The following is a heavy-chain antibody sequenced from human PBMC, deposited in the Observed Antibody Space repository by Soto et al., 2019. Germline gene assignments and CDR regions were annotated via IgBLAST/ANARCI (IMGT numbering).Heavy chain of an antibody. J-gene: IGHJ4*02. Sequence: SETLSLTCTVSGGSISSYFWSWIRQPPGKGLEWIGYIYYSGSTTYNPSLKSRVTISVDTSKNQFSLKLSSVTAADTAVYFCARRGYSNYHFDYWGQGTLVTVSS. CDR1: GGSISSYF. D-gene: IGHD4-4*01. CDR2: IYYSGST. CDR3: ARRGYSNYHFDY. V-gene: IGHV4-59*08.